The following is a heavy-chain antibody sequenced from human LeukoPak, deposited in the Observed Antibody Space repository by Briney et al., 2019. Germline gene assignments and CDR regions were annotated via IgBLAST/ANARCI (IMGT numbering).Heavy chain of an antibody. CDR2: INNDGSSI. CDR1: GFTLSSYW. V-gene: IGHV3-74*01. J-gene: IGHJ6*02. CDR3: ARGPNYYFGMDV. Sequence: PGGSLRLSCAASGFTLSSYWMHWVRQAPGKGLVWVSRINNDGSSISYADSVKGRFTISRDNAKNTLYLQMNSLRAEDTAVFYCARGPNYYFGMDVWGQGTTVAVSS.